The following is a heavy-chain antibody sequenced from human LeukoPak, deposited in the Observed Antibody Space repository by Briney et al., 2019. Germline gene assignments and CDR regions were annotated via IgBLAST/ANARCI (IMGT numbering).Heavy chain of an antibody. V-gene: IGHV4-59*01. CDR1: GGSISSYY. D-gene: IGHD4-23*01. Sequence: SETLSLTCTVSGGSISSYYWSWIRQPPGKGLEWIGYIYYSVSTNYNPSLKSRVTISVDTSKNQFSLKLSSVTAADTAVYYCARGDTVVTPWYFDYWGQGTLVTVSS. CDR3: ARGDTVVTPWYFDY. J-gene: IGHJ4*02. CDR2: IYYSVST.